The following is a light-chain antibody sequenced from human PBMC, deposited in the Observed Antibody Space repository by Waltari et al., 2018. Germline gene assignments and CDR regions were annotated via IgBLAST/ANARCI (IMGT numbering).Light chain of an antibody. J-gene: IGKJ4*01. CDR3: QQYNRWPPLT. CDR1: QSIDNN. V-gene: IGKV3-15*01. CDR2: GAS. Sequence: EVVMTQSPATLSVSPGERVTLSCKASQSIDNNLALYQQKPGQAPRLLIYGASTRATGVPARFSGSGSGTEFTLTISSLQSEDCAVFYCQQYNRWPPLTFGGGTKVEIK.